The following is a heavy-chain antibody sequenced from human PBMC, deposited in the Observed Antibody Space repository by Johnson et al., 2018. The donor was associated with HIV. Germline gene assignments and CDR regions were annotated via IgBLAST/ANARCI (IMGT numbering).Heavy chain of an antibody. Sequence: GQLVESGGGLVQPGGSLRLSCVVSEFIFSSYWMSWVRQAPGKGLEWVANIKQDGSEKYYVDSVKGRFTISRDNAKNSLYLQMNSLRAEDTAFYYCASQLGATGAFDIWGQGTMVTVSS. J-gene: IGHJ3*02. CDR1: EFIFSSYW. CDR2: IKQDGSEK. V-gene: IGHV3-7*05. D-gene: IGHD1-26*01. CDR3: ASQLGATGAFDI.